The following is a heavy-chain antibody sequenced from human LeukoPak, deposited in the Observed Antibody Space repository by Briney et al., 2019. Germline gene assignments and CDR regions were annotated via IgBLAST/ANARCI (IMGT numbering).Heavy chain of an antibody. CDR2: IYYTGTT. V-gene: IGHV4-59*01. Sequence: SETLSLTCTVSGDSISTYYWTWLRQPPGKGLEWIGYIYYTGTTNYNPSLKTRVTISMDTSKIQFSLELTSVTTADTAVYYCARRYCTSASCSFDYWGQGSLVTVSS. CDR1: GDSISTYY. CDR3: ARRYCTSASCSFDY. D-gene: IGHD2-2*01. J-gene: IGHJ4*02.